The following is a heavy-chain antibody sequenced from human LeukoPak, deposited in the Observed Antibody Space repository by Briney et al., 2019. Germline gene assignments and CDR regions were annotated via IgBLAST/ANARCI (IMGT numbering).Heavy chain of an antibody. J-gene: IGHJ4*02. CDR2: IYSAGST. Sequence: GGSLRLSCAASGFTVGNNYMSWVRQAPGKGLEWVSLIYSAGSTYYADSVRGRFTISRDSSKNTLFLQLNSLRAEDTAVYYCAKPEAGYFDYWGQGTLVTVSS. V-gene: IGHV3-66*04. CDR1: GFTVGNNY. CDR3: AKPEAGYFDY.